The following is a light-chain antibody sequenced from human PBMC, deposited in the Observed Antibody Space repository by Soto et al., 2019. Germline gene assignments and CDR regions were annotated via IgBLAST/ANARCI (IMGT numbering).Light chain of an antibody. Sequence: EVVMTQSPATLSVSPGDRATLSCRASQSVDTNVVWYQQKPGQPPRLLVHSASIRATGVPARFTGIGSGTDFTLTISGLQSDDFAIYYCQQYHNWSPYTFGQGTRLQIK. J-gene: IGKJ2*01. CDR1: QSVDTN. CDR2: SAS. CDR3: QQYHNWSPYT. V-gene: IGKV3-15*01.